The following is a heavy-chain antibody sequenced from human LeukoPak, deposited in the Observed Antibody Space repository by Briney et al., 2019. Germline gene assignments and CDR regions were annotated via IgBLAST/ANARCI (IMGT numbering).Heavy chain of an antibody. CDR3: ARDTRDGYNFPY. V-gene: IGHV1-69*05. CDR2: IIPIFGTA. CDR1: GGTFSSYA. Sequence: ASVKVSCKASGGTFSSYAISWVRQAPGQGLEWMGRIIPIFGTANYAQKFQGGVTITTDESTSTAYMELSSLRSEDTAVYYCARDTRDGYNFPYWGQGTLVTVSS. D-gene: IGHD5-24*01. J-gene: IGHJ4*02.